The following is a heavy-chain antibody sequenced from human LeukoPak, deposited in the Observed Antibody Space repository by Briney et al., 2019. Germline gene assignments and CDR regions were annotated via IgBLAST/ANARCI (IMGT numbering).Heavy chain of an antibody. V-gene: IGHV5-51*01. CDR2: IYPGDSDT. Sequence: GESLKVSCKASGYSFSNYWIGWVRQMPGKGLEWMGIIYPGDSDTRYSPSFQGQVTISADKSITTGYLQWSSLKASDTAMYYCARAPTSVSNPYYFDYWGQGALVTVSS. D-gene: IGHD4-11*01. CDR1: GYSFSNYW. J-gene: IGHJ4*02. CDR3: ARAPTSVSNPYYFDY.